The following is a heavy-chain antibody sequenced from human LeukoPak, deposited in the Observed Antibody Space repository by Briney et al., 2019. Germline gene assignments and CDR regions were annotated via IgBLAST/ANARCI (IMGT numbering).Heavy chain of an antibody. CDR1: GGSIISGNW. CDR2: IYHSGRT. Sequence: PSGTLSLTCAVSGGSIISGNWWSWVRQPPGKGLEWIGEIYHSGRTNYNPSLKSRVTISLDKSKNQFSLKLSSVTAADTAVYYCASESMVRGVTPLDYWGQGTLVTVSS. D-gene: IGHD3-10*01. J-gene: IGHJ4*02. V-gene: IGHV4-4*02. CDR3: ASESMVRGVTPLDY.